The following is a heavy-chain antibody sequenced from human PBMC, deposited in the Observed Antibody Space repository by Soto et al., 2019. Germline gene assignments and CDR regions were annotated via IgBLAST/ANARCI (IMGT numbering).Heavy chain of an antibody. D-gene: IGHD6-6*01. CDR1: GFTFSSYA. J-gene: IGHJ6*02. CDR2: ISYDGSNK. V-gene: IGHV3-30-3*01. Sequence: QVQLVESGGGVVQPGRSLRLSCAASGFTFSSYAMHWVRQAPGKGLEWVAVISYDGSNKYYADSVKGRFTISRDNSKNTLYLQMNSLRAEDTAVYYCARDPAQYSSSPIGGYGMDVWGQGTTVTVSS. CDR3: ARDPAQYSSSPIGGYGMDV.